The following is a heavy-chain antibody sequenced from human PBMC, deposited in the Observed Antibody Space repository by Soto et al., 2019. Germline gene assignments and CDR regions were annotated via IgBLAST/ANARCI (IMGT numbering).Heavy chain of an antibody. CDR2: IYWNGDK. V-gene: IGHV2-5*01. CDR3: SYVDLWLGESCYVSGGKNWFDP. Sequence: SGPTLVNPTQTLTLTCTLSGFSLPTTGVGVSWIRQPPGKALEWLALIYWNGDKRYSPSLKNRVTITKDTAKNQVVLTMTNMDPVDTATYYWSYVDLWLGESCYVSGGKNWFDPWGQGTLVTVSS. CDR1: GFSLPTTGVG. D-gene: IGHD5-12*01. J-gene: IGHJ5*02.